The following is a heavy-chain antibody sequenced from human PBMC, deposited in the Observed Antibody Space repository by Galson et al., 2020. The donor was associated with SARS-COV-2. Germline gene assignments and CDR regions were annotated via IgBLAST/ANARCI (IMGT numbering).Heavy chain of an antibody. CDR2: ISSDGGST. Sequence: GGSLRLSCSVFGFTFSDYVMHWVRQAPGKGLEYVSAISSDGGSTYYADSVKGRFTISRDNSKNTLYLQMSSLRAEDTAVYYCVKLMTSGWYDYWGQGTLVTVSS. V-gene: IGHV3-64D*06. J-gene: IGHJ4*02. CDR3: VKLMTSGWYDY. D-gene: IGHD6-19*01. CDR1: GFTFSDYV.